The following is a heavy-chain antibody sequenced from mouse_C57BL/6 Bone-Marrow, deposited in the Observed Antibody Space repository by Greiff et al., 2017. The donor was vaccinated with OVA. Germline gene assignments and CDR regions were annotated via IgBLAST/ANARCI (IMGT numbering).Heavy chain of an antibody. CDR3: ARRMPLITTVVADY. CDR1: GYTFTDYY. Sequence: VQLQQSGPVLVKPGASVKMSCKASGYTFTDYYMNWVKQSHGKSLEWIGVINPYNGGTSYNQKFKGKATLTVDKYSSTAYMELNSLTSEDSAVYYCARRMPLITTVVADYWGQGTTLTGSS. J-gene: IGHJ2*01. V-gene: IGHV1-19*01. D-gene: IGHD1-1*01. CDR2: INPYNGGT.